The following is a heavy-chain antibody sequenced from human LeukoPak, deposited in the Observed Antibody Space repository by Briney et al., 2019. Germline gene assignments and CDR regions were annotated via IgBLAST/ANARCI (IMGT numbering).Heavy chain of an antibody. J-gene: IGHJ4*02. D-gene: IGHD6-13*01. CDR1: GGSISSYY. CDR3: ARRSAAAGSRLFDY. V-gene: IGHV4-4*07. Sequence: SETLSLTCTVSGGSISSYYWSWIRQPAGKGLEWIGRIYTSGSTNYNPSLKSRVTISVDTSKNQFSLKLSSVTAADTAVYYCARRSAAAGSRLFDYWGQGTLVTVSS. CDR2: IYTSGST.